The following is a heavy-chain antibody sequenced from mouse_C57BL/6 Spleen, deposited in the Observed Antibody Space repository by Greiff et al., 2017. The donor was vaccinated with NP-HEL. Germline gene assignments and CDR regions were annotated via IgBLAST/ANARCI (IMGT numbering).Heavy chain of an antibody. D-gene: IGHD2-5*01. Sequence: VQLKESGPGLVKPSQSLSLTCSVTGYSITSGYYWNWIRQFPENKLEWMGYISYDGSNNYNPSLKNRISITRDTSKNQFFLKLNSVTTEDTATYYCAREYYSNYYAMDDWGQGTTVTVSS. J-gene: IGHJ4*01. CDR2: ISYDGSN. CDR3: AREYYSNYYAMDD. CDR1: GYSITSGYY. V-gene: IGHV3-6*01.